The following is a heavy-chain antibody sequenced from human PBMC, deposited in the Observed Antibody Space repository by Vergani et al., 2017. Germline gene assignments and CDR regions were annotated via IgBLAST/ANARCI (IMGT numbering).Heavy chain of an antibody. CDR2: IYHSGST. CDR3: ATVGTQWVVNGFFDH. D-gene: IGHD6-19*01. V-gene: IGHV4-59*11. J-gene: IGHJ4*02. Sequence: QVQLQESGPGLVKPSQTLSLTCPVSAFSLQSHSWAWLRQSPGKGLEYIGFIYHSGSTIYHPPLKSRVTMSVDMSKNQFSLKLKSVTSADTAVYYCATVGTQWVVNGFFDHWGQGILVTVSS. CDR1: AFSLQSHS.